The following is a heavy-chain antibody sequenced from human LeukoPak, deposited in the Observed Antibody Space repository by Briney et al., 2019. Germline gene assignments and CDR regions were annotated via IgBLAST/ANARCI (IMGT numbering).Heavy chain of an antibody. CDR1: GYTFTGYY. Sequence: ASVKVSCKASGYTFTGYYMHWVRQAPGQGLEWMGWINPNSGGTNYAQKFQGRVTMTRDTSISTAYMELSRLRSDDTAVYYCARSLGHCDSSGYYSEGVIDYWGQGTLVTVSS. D-gene: IGHD3-22*01. J-gene: IGHJ4*02. CDR2: INPNSGGT. CDR3: ARSLGHCDSSGYYSEGVIDY. V-gene: IGHV1-2*02.